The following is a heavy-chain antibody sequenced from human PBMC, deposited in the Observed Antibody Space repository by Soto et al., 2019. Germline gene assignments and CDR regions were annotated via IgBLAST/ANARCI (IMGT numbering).Heavy chain of an antibody. CDR3: AREGRAAAGQYYYGMDV. CDR2: INLNSGDT. J-gene: IGHJ6*02. CDR1: GFTFSNSA. D-gene: IGHD6-13*01. Sequence: GASVKVSCKASGFTFSNSAVQWVRQARGQRLEWIGWINLNSGDTNYAQKFQGWVTMTRDTSISTAYMELSRLRSDDTAVYYCAREGRAAAGQYYYGMDVWGQGTTVTVSS. V-gene: IGHV1-2*04.